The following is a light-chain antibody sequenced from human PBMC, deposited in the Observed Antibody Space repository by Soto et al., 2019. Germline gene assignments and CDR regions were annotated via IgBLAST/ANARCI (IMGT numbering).Light chain of an antibody. Sequence: DIQMTQSPSTLSASVGDRVTITCRASQSISYSLAWYQQKPGKAPDLLISDVSSLERGVASRFSGSGSGTEFTLTISSLQPGDFATYYCQQYDSYPLTFGGGTKV. V-gene: IGKV1-5*01. CDR2: DVS. CDR1: QSISYS. J-gene: IGKJ4*01. CDR3: QQYDSYPLT.